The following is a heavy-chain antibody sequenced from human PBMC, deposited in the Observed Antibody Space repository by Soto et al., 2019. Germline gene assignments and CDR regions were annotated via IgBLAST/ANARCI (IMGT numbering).Heavy chain of an antibody. CDR1: GGSISSYY. D-gene: IGHD2-15*01. Sequence: SETLSLTCTVSGGSISSYYWSWIRQPPGKGLEWIGFIYYSGSTNYTPSLKSRVTISVDTSKNQFSLKLSSVTAADTAVYYCARVRNCSGGSCYWSWFDPWGQGTLVTVSS. V-gene: IGHV4-59*01. J-gene: IGHJ5*02. CDR3: ARVRNCSGGSCYWSWFDP. CDR2: IYYSGST.